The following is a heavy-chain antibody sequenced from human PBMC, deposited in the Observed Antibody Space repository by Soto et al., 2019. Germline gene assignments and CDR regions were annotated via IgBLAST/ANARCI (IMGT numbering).Heavy chain of an antibody. CDR3: ARGSVLRLLERLDYGLDV. CDR1: GGSIASAESY. J-gene: IGHJ6*02. V-gene: IGHV4-31*03. D-gene: IGHD3-3*01. CDR2: IYYSGST. Sequence: TLSLTCTVSGGSIASAESYWSWIRQHPGKGLEWIGYIYYSGSTYYNPSLKSRLTISFDSSKNQFSLRLSSVTAADTAVYYCARGSVLRLLERLDYGLDVWGQGTAVTVSS.